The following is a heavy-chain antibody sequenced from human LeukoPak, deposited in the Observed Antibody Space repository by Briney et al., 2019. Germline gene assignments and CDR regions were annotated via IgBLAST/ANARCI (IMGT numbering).Heavy chain of an antibody. CDR1: GGSIKSHF. CDR2: IFHSGST. CDR3: ARNGGYSYGFRGSLGY. V-gene: IGHV4-59*11. D-gene: IGHD5-18*01. Sequence: SETLSLTCTVSGGSIKSHFWSWVRQPPGKRLEWIGYIFHSGSTNYNPSLKSRVTISVDTSKNQFSLKLSSVTAADTAVYYCARNGGYSYGFRGSLGYWGQGTLVTVSS. J-gene: IGHJ4*02.